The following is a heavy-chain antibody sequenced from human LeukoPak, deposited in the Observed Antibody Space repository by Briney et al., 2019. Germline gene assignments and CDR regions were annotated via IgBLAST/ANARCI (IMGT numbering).Heavy chain of an antibody. V-gene: IGHV3-21*01. J-gene: IGHJ3*02. Sequence: GGSLRLSCAASGFTFSSYSMNWVRQAPGKGLEWVSSISSSSSYISYADSVKGRFTISRDNAKNSLYLQMNSLRAEDTAVYYCARDPTPFCSSTSCQDAFDIWGQGTMVTVSS. D-gene: IGHD2-2*01. CDR3: ARDPTPFCSSTSCQDAFDI. CDR2: ISSSSSYI. CDR1: GFTFSSYS.